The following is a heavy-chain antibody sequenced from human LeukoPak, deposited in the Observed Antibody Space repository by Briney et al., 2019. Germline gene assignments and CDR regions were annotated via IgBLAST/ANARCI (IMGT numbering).Heavy chain of an antibody. V-gene: IGHV1-69*06. Sequence: AASVKVSCKASGGTFSSYAISWVRQAPGQGLEWMGGIIPIFGTANYAQKFQGGVTITADKSTSTAYMELSSLRSEDTAVYYCARELLVWGSYRFRLYAFDIWGQGTMVTVSS. D-gene: IGHD3-16*02. CDR2: IIPIFGTA. CDR1: GGTFSSYA. J-gene: IGHJ3*02. CDR3: ARELLVWGSYRFRLYAFDI.